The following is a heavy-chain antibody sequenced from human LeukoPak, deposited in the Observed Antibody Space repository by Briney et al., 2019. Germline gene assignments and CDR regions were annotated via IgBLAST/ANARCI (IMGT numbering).Heavy chain of an antibody. J-gene: IGHJ4*02. V-gene: IGHV4-59*01. CDR2: IYYSGST. CDR1: GGSISSYY. D-gene: IGHD6-13*01. Sequence: RASETLSLTCTVSGGSISSYYWSWIRQPPGKGLEYIGYIYYSGSTNYNPSLKSRVTISVDTSKNQFSLKLSSVTAADTAVYYCASGLPAAAGPFDYWGQGTLVTVSP. CDR3: ASGLPAAAGPFDY.